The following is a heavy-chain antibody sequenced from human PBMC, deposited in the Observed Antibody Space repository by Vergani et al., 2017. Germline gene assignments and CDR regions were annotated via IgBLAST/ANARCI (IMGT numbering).Heavy chain of an antibody. Sequence: EVQLVESGGGLVQPGRSLRLSCAASGFTFDDYAMHWVRQAPGKGLEWVSGISWNSGSIGYADSVKGRFTISRDNAKHSLYLQMNSLRAEDTALYYCAKGGWDIVVVPDVGGEGTTVTVSS. V-gene: IGHV3-9*01. CDR1: GFTFDDYA. CDR2: ISWNSGSI. J-gene: IGHJ6*04. D-gene: IGHD2-2*01. CDR3: AKGGWDIVVVPDV.